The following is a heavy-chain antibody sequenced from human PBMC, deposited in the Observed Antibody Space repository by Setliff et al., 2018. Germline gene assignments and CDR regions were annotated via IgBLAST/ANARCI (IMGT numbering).Heavy chain of an antibody. CDR2: ISYSGGV. CDR3: ARGRYDSSGYELDS. V-gene: IGHV4-39*07. Sequence: SETLSLTCSLSGVTIGGNNYYYWAWIRQPPGKGLEWIGTISYSGGVFYNPSLKSRVAISADTSRIQFSLKLRSVTAADTAIYYCARGRYDSSGYELDSWGKGILVTVSS. J-gene: IGHJ4*02. CDR1: GVTIGGNNYYY. D-gene: IGHD3-22*01.